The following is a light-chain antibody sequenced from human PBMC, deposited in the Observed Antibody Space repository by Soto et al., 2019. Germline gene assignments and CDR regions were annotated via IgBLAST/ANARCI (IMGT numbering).Light chain of an antibody. V-gene: IGKV3-15*01. CDR3: QQYNNWPPAIT. J-gene: IGKJ3*01. CDR2: GAS. Sequence: EIVMTQSPATLSASPVERATLSCRASQSVSSNLAWYQQKPGQAPRLLIYGASTRATGIPARFSGSGSGTEFTLTISSLQSEDFAVYYCQQYNNWPPAITFGPGTKVDIK. CDR1: QSVSSN.